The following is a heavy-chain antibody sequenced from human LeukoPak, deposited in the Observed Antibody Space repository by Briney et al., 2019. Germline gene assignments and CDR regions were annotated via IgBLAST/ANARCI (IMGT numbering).Heavy chain of an antibody. Sequence: ASVKVSCKASGYTFTGYYMHWVRQAPGQGLEWMGWINPNSGGTNYAQKFQGRVTMTRDTSISTAYMELSRLRSDDTAVYYCARVHYDFWSGYVDAYFDLWGRGTLVTVSS. CDR1: GYTFTGYY. CDR2: INPNSGGT. D-gene: IGHD3-3*01. J-gene: IGHJ2*01. CDR3: ARVHYDFWSGYVDAYFDL. V-gene: IGHV1-2*02.